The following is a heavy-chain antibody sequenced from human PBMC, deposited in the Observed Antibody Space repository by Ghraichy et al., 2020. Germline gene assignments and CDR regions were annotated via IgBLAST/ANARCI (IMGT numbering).Heavy chain of an antibody. J-gene: IGHJ4*02. CDR2: MSYDGSNE. CDR3: ARPGGPRGYFDY. Sequence: GESQNISCAASGFTFSSYAMHWVRQAPGKGLEWVAVMSYDGSNEYYADSVKGRFTISRDNSKNTLYLQMNSLRAEDTAVYYCARPGGPRGYFDYWGQGTLVTVSS. CDR1: GFTFSSYA. V-gene: IGHV3-30*03.